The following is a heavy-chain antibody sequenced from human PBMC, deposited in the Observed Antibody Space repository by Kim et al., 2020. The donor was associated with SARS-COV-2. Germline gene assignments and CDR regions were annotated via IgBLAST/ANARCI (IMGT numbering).Heavy chain of an antibody. Sequence: SETLSLTCAVYGGSFSGYYWSWIRQPPGKGLEWIGEINHSGSTNYNPSLKSRVTISVDTSKNQFSLKLSSVTAADTAVYYCARAPIYYDILTGSYFDYWGLGTLVTVSS. D-gene: IGHD3-9*01. J-gene: IGHJ4*02. CDR2: INHSGST. CDR3: ARAPIYYDILTGSYFDY. CDR1: GGSFSGYY. V-gene: IGHV4-34*01.